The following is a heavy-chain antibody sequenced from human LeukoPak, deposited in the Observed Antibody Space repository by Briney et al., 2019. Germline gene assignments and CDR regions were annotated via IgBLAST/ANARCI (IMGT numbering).Heavy chain of an antibody. J-gene: IGHJ6*03. CDR2: IDYSGSS. CDR1: GGSISSYY. Sequence: SETLSLTCTVSGGSISSYYWSWIRQPPGKGLEWIGYIDYSGSSNYDPSLKSRLTISVDTSKNHFSLNLSSVTAADTAVYYCARAGGGTYYYYYQMDVWGKGTTVTISS. V-gene: IGHV4-59*01. D-gene: IGHD1-26*01. CDR3: ARAGGGTYYYYYQMDV.